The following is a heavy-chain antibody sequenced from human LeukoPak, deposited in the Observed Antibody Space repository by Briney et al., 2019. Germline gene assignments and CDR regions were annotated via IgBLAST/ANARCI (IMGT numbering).Heavy chain of an antibody. CDR2: ISSSSTI. V-gene: IGHV3-48*02. CDR3: ARGGSTLSYYYDSSGYYYYGMDV. CDR1: GFTFSSFS. J-gene: IGHJ6*02. D-gene: IGHD3-22*01. Sequence: GGSLRLSCAASGFTFSSFSMNWVRQAPGKGLEWVSYISSSSTIYYADSVKGRFTISRDNAKNSLYLQMNSLRDEDTAVYYCARGGSTLSYYYDSSGYYYYGMDVWGQGTTVTVSS.